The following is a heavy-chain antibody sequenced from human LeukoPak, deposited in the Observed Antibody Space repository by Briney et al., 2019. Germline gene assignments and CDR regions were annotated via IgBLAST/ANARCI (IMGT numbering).Heavy chain of an antibody. CDR1: GYTFTTYA. CDR3: ARGPPPRSRKAFDI. Sequence: GASVKVSCKAPGYTFTTYAMNWVRQAPGQGLEWMGWINPNSGGTNYAQKFQGRVTMTRDTSISTAYMELSRLRSDDTAVYYCARGPPPRSRKAFDIWGQGTMVTVSS. J-gene: IGHJ3*02. V-gene: IGHV1-2*02. D-gene: IGHD6-13*01. CDR2: INPNSGGT.